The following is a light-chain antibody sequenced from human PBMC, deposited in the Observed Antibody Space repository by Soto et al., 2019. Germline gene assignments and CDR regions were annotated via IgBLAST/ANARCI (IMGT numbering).Light chain of an antibody. V-gene: IGKV3D-15*01. CDR3: QQYSNWPPIT. J-gene: IGKJ5*01. CDR2: DAS. CDR1: QSVSSN. Sequence: IAMTPAPAALSVSPGARPPLSCRASQSVSSNLAWYQQKPGQAPRLLIYDASNRATGIPARFSGSGPGTDFTLTISSLQSEDFAVYYCQQYSNWPPITFGQGTRLEIK.